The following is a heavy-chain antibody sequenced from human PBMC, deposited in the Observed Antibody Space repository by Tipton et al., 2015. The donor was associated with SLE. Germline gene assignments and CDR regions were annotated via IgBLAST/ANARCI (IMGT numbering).Heavy chain of an antibody. CDR2: IYTSGST. V-gene: IGHV4-61*02. D-gene: IGHD3-10*01. J-gene: IGHJ4*02. CDR3: ARGGVVTLTQFDY. CDR1: GGSISSGSYY. Sequence: TLSLTCTVSGGSISSGSYYWSWIRQPAGKGLEWIGRIYTSGSTNYNPSLKSRVTISVDTSKNQFSLKLSSVTAADTAVYYCARGGVVTLTQFDYWGQGTLVTVSS.